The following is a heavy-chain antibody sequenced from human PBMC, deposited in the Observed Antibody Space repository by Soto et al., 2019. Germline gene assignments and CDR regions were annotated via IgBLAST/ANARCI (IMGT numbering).Heavy chain of an antibody. Sequence: QVQLVQSGAEVKKPGSSVKVSCKASGGTFSSYAISWVRQAPGQGLEWMGWIIPIFGTANYAQKFQGRVTITADKSTSTAYMELSSLRSEDTAVYYCARGHYYGSGSYAYYFDYWGQGTLVTVSS. CDR2: IIPIFGTA. J-gene: IGHJ4*02. CDR3: ARGHYYGSGSYAYYFDY. V-gene: IGHV1-69*06. D-gene: IGHD3-10*01. CDR1: GGTFSSYA.